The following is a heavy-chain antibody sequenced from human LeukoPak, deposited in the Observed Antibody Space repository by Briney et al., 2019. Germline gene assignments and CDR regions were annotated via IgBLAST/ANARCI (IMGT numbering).Heavy chain of an antibody. CDR3: ARDLPLAVAGTLDY. CDR1: GGSFSGYY. V-gene: IGHV4-34*01. D-gene: IGHD6-19*01. CDR2: INHSGST. Sequence: SETLSLTCVVYGGSFSGYYWSWIRQPPGKGLEWIGEINHSGSTNYNPSLKSRVTISVDTSKNQFSLKLSSVTAADTAVYYCARDLPLAVAGTLDYWGQGTLVTVSS. J-gene: IGHJ4*02.